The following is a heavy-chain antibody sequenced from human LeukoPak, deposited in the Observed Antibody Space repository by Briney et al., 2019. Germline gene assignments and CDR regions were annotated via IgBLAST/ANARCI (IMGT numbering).Heavy chain of an antibody. V-gene: IGHV3-23*01. CDR2: ISASGGTT. J-gene: IGHJ3*02. CDR3: AKRPRDSSGYYLGAFDM. CDR1: GFTFSNYT. D-gene: IGHD3-22*01. Sequence: PGGSLRLSCAASGFTFSNYTMTWVRQAPGKALDWVSCISASGGTTYYADSVKGGFTIPRDNSKNTLYLQMNSLRAEDTAVYYCAKRPRDSSGYYLGAFDMWGQGTMVTVSS.